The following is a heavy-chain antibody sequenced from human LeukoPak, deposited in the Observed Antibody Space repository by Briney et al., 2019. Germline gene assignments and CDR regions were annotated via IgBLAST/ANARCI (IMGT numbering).Heavy chain of an antibody. Sequence: GGSLTLSCAASGFTFNSYAMSWVRPAPGQGLEGFLGISGSGGSTYYADSVKGRFTISRDNSKNTLYLQMNSLRAEDTAVYYCAKGTVVTLGFYYYMDVWGKGTTVTVSS. J-gene: IGHJ6*03. D-gene: IGHD4-23*01. CDR3: AKGTVVTLGFYYYMDV. CDR1: GFTFNSYA. V-gene: IGHV3-23*01. CDR2: ISGSGGST.